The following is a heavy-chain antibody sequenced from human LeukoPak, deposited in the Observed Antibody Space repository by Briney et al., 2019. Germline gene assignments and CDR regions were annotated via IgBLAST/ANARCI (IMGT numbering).Heavy chain of an antibody. CDR3: AKARDPYRLLYEWFDY. CDR2: ISSSGGST. D-gene: IGHD2-2*02. J-gene: IGHJ4*02. Sequence: GGSLRLSCAASGFTFSSYAMTWVRQAPGKGLEWVSAISSSGGSTYYADSVKGRFTISRDNSKNTLYLQMNSLRAEDTAVYYCAKARDPYRLLYEWFDYWGQGTLVTVSS. V-gene: IGHV3-23*01. CDR1: GFTFSSYA.